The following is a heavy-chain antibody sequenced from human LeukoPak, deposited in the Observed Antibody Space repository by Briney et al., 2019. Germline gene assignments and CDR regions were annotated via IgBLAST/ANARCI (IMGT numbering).Heavy chain of an antibody. CDR2: IYYSGST. CDR3: ARGGEYYYDSSGYYDTFDY. D-gene: IGHD3-22*01. Sequence: TSETLSLTCTVSGGSISSYYWSWTRQPPGKGLEWIGYIYYSGSTNYNPSLKSRVTISVDTSKNQFSLKLSAVTAADTAVYYCARGGEYYYDSSGYYDTFDYWGQGTLVTVSS. V-gene: IGHV4-59*01. CDR1: GGSISSYY. J-gene: IGHJ4*02.